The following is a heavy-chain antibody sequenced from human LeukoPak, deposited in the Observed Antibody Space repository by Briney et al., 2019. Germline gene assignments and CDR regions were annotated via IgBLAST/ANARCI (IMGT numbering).Heavy chain of an antibody. CDR3: ARDRLATNTGWFDP. Sequence: SQTLSLTCTVSGGSISSGGYYWSWIRQHPGEGLEWIGYTYYSGSTYYNPSLKSRVTISVDTSKNQFSLKLSSVTAADTAVYYCARDRLATNTGWFDPWGQGTLVTVSS. J-gene: IGHJ5*02. CDR1: GGSISSGGYY. V-gene: IGHV4-31*03. D-gene: IGHD4-17*01. CDR2: TYYSGST.